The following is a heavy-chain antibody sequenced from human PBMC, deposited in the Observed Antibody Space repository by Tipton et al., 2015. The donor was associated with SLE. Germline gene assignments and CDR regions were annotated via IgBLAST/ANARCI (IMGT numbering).Heavy chain of an antibody. V-gene: IGHV4-59*01. J-gene: IGHJ3*02. Sequence: GSLRLSCTVSGGSLSSYYWSWIRQPPGKGLEWVGYIHYSGSTKYNPSLKSRVTISADTSKNQFSLKLSSVTAADTAVYYCARGSIVGATDAFDIWGQGTMVTVSS. CDR2: IHYSGST. CDR1: GGSLSSYY. D-gene: IGHD1-26*01. CDR3: ARGSIVGATDAFDI.